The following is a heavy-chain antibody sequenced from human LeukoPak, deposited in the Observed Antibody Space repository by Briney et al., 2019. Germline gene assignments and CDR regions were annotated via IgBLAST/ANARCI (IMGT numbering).Heavy chain of an antibody. Sequence: PGGSLRLSCAASGFSVNTYFMTWVRQAPGKGLEWVSVIHNGGNTYYADSVRGRFTISRDNSKNTLLLQMNSLRAEDTAVYYCARENWYSFDYWGQGAQVTVSS. D-gene: IGHD1-1*01. CDR2: IHNGGNT. V-gene: IGHV3-53*01. J-gene: IGHJ4*02. CDR3: ARENWYSFDY. CDR1: GFSVNTYF.